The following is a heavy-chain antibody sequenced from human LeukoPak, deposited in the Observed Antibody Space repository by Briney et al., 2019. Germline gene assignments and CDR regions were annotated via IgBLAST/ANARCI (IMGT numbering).Heavy chain of an antibody. D-gene: IGHD2-15*01. V-gene: IGHV4-34*01. J-gene: IGHJ4*02. CDR2: IYYSGST. Sequence: SETLSLTCAVYGGSFSGYYWSWIRQPPGKGLEWIGSIYYSGSTYYNPSLKSRVTISVDTSKNQFSLKLSSVTAADTAVYYCARPCSGGSCYRGLEYFDYWGQGTLVTVSS. CDR3: ARPCSGGSCYRGLEYFDY. CDR1: GGSFSGYY.